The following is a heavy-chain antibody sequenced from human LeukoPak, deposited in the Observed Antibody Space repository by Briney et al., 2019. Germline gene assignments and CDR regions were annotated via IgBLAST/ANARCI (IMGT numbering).Heavy chain of an antibody. CDR2: INPNSGCT. CDR1: GYTFTGYC. J-gene: IGHJ4*02. D-gene: IGHD2-2*01. CDR3: ARGGYSSSTSCFRHIDY. Sequence: ASVKVSCKASGYTFTGYCMHWVRQAPGQGLEWMGWINPNSGCTNYAQKFQGRVTMTRDTSISTAYMQPSRLRSDDTAVYYCARGGYSSSTSCFRHIDYWGQGNLVTVSS. V-gene: IGHV1-2*02.